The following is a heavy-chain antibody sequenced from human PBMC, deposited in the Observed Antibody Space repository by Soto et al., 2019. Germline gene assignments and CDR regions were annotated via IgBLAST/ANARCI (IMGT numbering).Heavy chain of an antibody. CDR1: GGAISSGGYY. CDR3: ASSYCSGGSCYSIPYFQH. Sequence: SETLSLTCTVSGGAISSGGYYWSWIRQHPGKGLEWIGYIYYSGSTYYNPSLKSRVTISVDTSKNQFSLKLSSVTAADTAVYYCASSYCSGGSCYSIPYFQHWGQGTLVTVSS. J-gene: IGHJ1*01. V-gene: IGHV4-31*03. CDR2: IYYSGST. D-gene: IGHD2-15*01.